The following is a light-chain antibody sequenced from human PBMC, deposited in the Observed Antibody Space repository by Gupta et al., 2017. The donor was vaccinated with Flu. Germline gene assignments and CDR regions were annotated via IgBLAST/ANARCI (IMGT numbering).Light chain of an antibody. CDR3: QAWDSGTCG. J-gene: IGLJ3*02. CDR1: ELGDIY. CDR2: QDI. V-gene: IGLV3-1*01. Sequence: SFELTQPPSVSVSPGQTATITCSGTGNELGDIYVSWYQQKPGQSPVLVIYQDIQRPSGIPERFSGSNSGDTATLSISETQARDEADYYCQAWDSGTCGFGGGTKLTVL.